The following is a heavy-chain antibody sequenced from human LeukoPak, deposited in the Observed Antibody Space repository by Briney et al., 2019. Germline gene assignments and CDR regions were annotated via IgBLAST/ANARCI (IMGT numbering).Heavy chain of an antibody. V-gene: IGHV4-61*01. CDR1: GGSISSRSYY. CDR2: IYYSGST. J-gene: IGHJ6*02. Sequence: SETLSLTCTVSGGSISSRSYYWSWIRQPPGKGLEWIGYIYYSGSTNYNPSLKSRVTISVDTSKNQFSLKLSSVTAADTAVYYCARETHYYYGSGSLYYYYYYGMDVWGQGTTVTVSS. CDR3: ARETHYYYGSGSLYYYYYYGMDV. D-gene: IGHD3-10*01.